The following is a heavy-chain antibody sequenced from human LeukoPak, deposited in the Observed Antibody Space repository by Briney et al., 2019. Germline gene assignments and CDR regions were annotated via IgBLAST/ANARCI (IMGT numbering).Heavy chain of an antibody. V-gene: IGHV6-1*01. CDR3: VRAPYYSGIEHYFDH. CDR2: TYYRSKWYN. CDR1: GDSVSSNSAA. D-gene: IGHD3-22*01. Sequence: SQTLSLTCAISGDSVSSNSAAWNWIRQSPSRGLEWLGRTYYRSKWYNDYAVSVKSRITINPDTSKNQFSLQLNSVTPEDTAVYYCVRAPYYSGIEHYFDHWGQGILVTVSS. J-gene: IGHJ4*02.